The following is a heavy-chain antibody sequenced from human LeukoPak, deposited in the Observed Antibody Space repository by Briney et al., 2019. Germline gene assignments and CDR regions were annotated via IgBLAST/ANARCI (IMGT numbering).Heavy chain of an antibody. J-gene: IGHJ5*02. CDR2: IYTSGST. D-gene: IGHD2-15*01. Sequence: SETLSLTCTVSGGSISSYYWSWIRQPAGKGLEWIGRIYTSGSTNYNPSLKSRVTMSVDTSKNQFSLKLSSVTAADTAVYYCARDIVVVVATKGSHWFDPWGQGTLVTVSS. CDR3: ARDIVVVVATKGSHWFDP. V-gene: IGHV4-4*07. CDR1: GGSISSYY.